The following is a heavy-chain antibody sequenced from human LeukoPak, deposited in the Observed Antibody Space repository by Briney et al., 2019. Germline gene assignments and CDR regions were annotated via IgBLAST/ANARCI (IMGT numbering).Heavy chain of an antibody. CDR1: GGSISSYY. J-gene: IGHJ4*02. Sequence: SETLSLTCTVSGGSISSYYWSWIRQPPGKGLEWIGYIYYSGSTNYNPSLKSRVTISVDTSKNQFSLKLSSVTAADTAVCYCARSTSSSWYFDYWGQGTLVTVSS. CDR2: IYYSGST. CDR3: ARSTSSSWYFDY. V-gene: IGHV4-59*01. D-gene: IGHD6-13*01.